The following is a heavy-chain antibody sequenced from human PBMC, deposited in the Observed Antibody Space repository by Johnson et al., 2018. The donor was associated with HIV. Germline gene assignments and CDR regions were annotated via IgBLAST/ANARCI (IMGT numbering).Heavy chain of an antibody. V-gene: IGHV3-30-3*01. D-gene: IGHD1-14*01. CDR3: AKDPYSRKDAFDI. CDR2: ISYDGSNN. CDR1: GLTFSSYA. Sequence: VHLVESGGGVVQPGRSLRLSCAASGLTFSSYAMHWVRQAPGKGLEWVADISYDGSNNYYADSAKGRFTVPRDNSKNTLFLQMGSLRPEDTAVYYCAKDPYSRKDAFDIWGQGTMVTVSS. J-gene: IGHJ3*02.